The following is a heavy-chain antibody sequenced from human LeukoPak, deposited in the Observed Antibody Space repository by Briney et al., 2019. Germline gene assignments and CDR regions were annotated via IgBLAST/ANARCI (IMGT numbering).Heavy chain of an antibody. CDR3: ARDRVVTPGERFDY. J-gene: IGHJ4*02. V-gene: IGHV3-21*01. D-gene: IGHD4-23*01. Sequence: PGGSLRLSCAASGFTFSSYGMTWVRQAPGKGLEWVSSISSSSSYKFYADSVKGRFTISRDNAKNSLYLQMNSLRAEDTAVYYCARDRVVTPGERFDYWGQGALVTVSS. CDR1: GFTFSSYG. CDR2: ISSSSSYK.